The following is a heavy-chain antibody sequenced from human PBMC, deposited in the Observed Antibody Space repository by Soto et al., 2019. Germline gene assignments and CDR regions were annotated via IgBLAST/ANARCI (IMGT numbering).Heavy chain of an antibody. Sequence: QVQLVESGGGVVQPGRSLRLSCAASGFPFSSYGMHWVREAPGKGLGWVAVISYDESNKYYAESVNCRLTISRDNTASTRNLQMNSLRPEDTAMDYGGGGNYAFDSRGEGTLVTVSP. J-gene: IGHJ4*02. CDR2: ISYDESNK. V-gene: IGHV3-30*03. D-gene: IGHD1-26*01. CDR1: GFPFSSYG. CDR3: GGGNYAFDS.